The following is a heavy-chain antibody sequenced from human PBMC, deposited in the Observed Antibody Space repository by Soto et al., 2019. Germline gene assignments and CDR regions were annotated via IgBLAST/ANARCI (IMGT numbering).Heavy chain of an antibody. Sequence: QVQLVESGGGVVQPGRSLRLSCAASGFSFRSYGMHWVRQAPGKGLEWVAVIWDDGSDKYYEDSVKGRFTISRDNSKNTLYLQMNSLRAEDTAVYYCARDHLGELKEENAFDIWGQGTMVTVSS. V-gene: IGHV3-33*01. J-gene: IGHJ3*02. CDR2: IWDDGSDK. CDR1: GFSFRSYG. D-gene: IGHD3-16*01. CDR3: ARDHLGELKEENAFDI.